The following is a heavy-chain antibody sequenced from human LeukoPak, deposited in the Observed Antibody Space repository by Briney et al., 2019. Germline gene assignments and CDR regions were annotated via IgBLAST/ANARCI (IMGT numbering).Heavy chain of an antibody. D-gene: IGHD1-1*01. Sequence: PGGSLRLSCAASGFTFSSYSMNWVRQAPGKGLEWVSSISSSSSYIYYAHSVKRLFTISRDNAKNSLYLQMNSLRAEDTAVYYCARWPRRLDSAPWGQGTLVTVSS. V-gene: IGHV3-21*01. CDR2: ISSSSSYI. CDR1: GFTFSSYS. J-gene: IGHJ5*02. CDR3: ARWPRRLDSAP.